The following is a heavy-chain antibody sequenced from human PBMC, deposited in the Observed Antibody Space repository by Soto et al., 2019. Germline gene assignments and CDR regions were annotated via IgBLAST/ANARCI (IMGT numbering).Heavy chain of an antibody. CDR2: ISSSGSTI. D-gene: IGHD6-13*01. Sequence: GGSLRLSCAASGFTFSDYYMSWIRQAPGKWLEWVSYISSSGSTIYYADSVKGRFTISRDNAKNSLYLQMNSLRAEDTAVYYCARDSSSWIFDYWGQGXLVTVYS. CDR3: ARDSSSWIFDY. J-gene: IGHJ4*02. CDR1: GFTFSDYY. V-gene: IGHV3-11*01.